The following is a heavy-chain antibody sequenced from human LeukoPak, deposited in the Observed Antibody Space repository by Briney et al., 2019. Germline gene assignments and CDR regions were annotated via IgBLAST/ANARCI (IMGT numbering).Heavy chain of an antibody. CDR3: ARSGGSWRLNWFDP. V-gene: IGHV4-34*01. D-gene: IGHD2-15*01. Sequence: PSETLSLTCAVYGGSFSGYYWSWLRQPPGKGLEWIGEINHSGSTNYNPSLKSRVTISVDTSKNQFSLKLSSVTAADTAVYYCARSGGSWRLNWFDPWGQGTLVTVSS. CDR2: INHSGST. J-gene: IGHJ5*02. CDR1: GGSFSGYY.